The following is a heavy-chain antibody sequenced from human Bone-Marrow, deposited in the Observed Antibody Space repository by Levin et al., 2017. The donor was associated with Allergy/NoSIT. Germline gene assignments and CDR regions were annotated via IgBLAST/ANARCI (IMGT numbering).Heavy chain of an antibody. J-gene: IGHJ3*02. CDR2: IYYSGST. V-gene: IGHV4-39*01. CDR3: ARQMLVEPKDAFDI. D-gene: IGHD3-10*02. Sequence: SQTLSLPCTVSGGSIRSSSYYWGWIRQPPGKGLEWIGSIYYSGSTYYNPSLKSRVTISVDTSKNQFSLKLSSVTAADTAVYYCARQMLVEPKDAFDIWGQGTMVTVSS. CDR1: GGSIRSSSYY.